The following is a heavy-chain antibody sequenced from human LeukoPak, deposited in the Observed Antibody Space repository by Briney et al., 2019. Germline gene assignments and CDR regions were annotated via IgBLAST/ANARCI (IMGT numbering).Heavy chain of an antibody. Sequence: ASVKVSCKASGYTFTSYYMHWVRRAPGQGLEWMGIINPSGGSTSYAQKFQGRVTMTRDMSTSTVYMELSRLRSEDTAVYYCARERFAYDSSGYPFDYWGQGTLVTVSS. CDR3: ARERFAYDSSGYPFDY. CDR2: INPSGGST. J-gene: IGHJ4*02. D-gene: IGHD3-22*01. CDR1: GYTFTSYY. V-gene: IGHV1-46*01.